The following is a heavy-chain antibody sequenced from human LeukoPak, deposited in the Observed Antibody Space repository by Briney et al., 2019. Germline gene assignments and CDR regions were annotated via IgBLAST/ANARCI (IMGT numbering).Heavy chain of an antibody. CDR3: ARCVVSRPSYYYYYMDV. Sequence: SETLSLTCTVSGGSISSSSYYWGWIRQPPGKGLEWIGSIYCSGSTYYNPSLKSRVTISVDTSKNQFSLKLSSVTAADTAVYYCARCVVSRPSYYYYYMDVWGKGTTVTVSS. V-gene: IGHV4-39*07. CDR1: GGSISSSSYY. CDR2: IYCSGST. J-gene: IGHJ6*03.